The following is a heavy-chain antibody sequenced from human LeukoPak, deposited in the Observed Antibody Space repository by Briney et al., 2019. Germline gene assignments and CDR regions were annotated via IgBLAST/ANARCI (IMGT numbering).Heavy chain of an antibody. Sequence: GGSLRLSCAASGSTFSSYGMHWVRQAPGKGLEWVAVIWYDGSNKYYADSVKGRFTISRDSSKNTLYLQVNSLRAEDTAVYYCARDGDILTGYYFDYWGQGTLVTVSS. J-gene: IGHJ4*02. D-gene: IGHD3-9*01. CDR2: IWYDGSNK. V-gene: IGHV3-33*01. CDR1: GSTFSSYG. CDR3: ARDGDILTGYYFDY.